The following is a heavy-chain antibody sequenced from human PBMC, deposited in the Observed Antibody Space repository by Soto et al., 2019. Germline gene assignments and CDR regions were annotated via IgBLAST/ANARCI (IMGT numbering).Heavy chain of an antibody. CDR1: GFTFSDYY. J-gene: IGHJ4*02. Sequence: LRLSCAASGFTFSDYYMSWIRQAPGKGLEWVSYISSSGSTIYYADSVKGRFTISRDNAKNSLYLQMNSLRAEDTAVYYCARGPGSPAYYDFWSGYSAGVDYWGQGTLVTVSS. CDR2: ISSSGSTI. D-gene: IGHD3-3*01. CDR3: ARGPGSPAYYDFWSGYSAGVDY. V-gene: IGHV3-11*01.